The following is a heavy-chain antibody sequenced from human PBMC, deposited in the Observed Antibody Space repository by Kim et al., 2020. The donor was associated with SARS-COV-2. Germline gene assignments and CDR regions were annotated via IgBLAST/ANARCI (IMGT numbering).Heavy chain of an antibody. J-gene: IGHJ5*02. D-gene: IGHD2-2*01. V-gene: IGHV3-23*01. Sequence: GGSLRLSCAASGVTFSSYAMSWVRQAPGKGLEWVSAISGSGGSTYYADSVKGRFTISRDNSKNTLYLQMNSLRAEDTAVYYCAKSRSRGSRFDPWGQGTLVTVYS. CDR3: AKSRSRGSRFDP. CDR2: ISGSGGST. CDR1: GVTFSSYA.